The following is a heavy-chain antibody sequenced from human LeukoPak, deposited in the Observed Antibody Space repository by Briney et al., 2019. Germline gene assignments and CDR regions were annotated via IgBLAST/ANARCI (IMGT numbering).Heavy chain of an antibody. D-gene: IGHD2-2*02. J-gene: IGHJ4*02. CDR1: GFTFDDYA. CDR3: AKSPCSSTSCYIDY. V-gene: IGHV3-9*03. CDR2: ISWNSGSI. Sequence: GGSLRLSCAASGFTFDDYAMHWVRQAPGKGPEWVPGISWNSGSIGYADSVKGRFTISRDNAKNSLYLQMNSLRAEDMALYYCAKSPCSSTSCYIDYWGQGTLVTVSS.